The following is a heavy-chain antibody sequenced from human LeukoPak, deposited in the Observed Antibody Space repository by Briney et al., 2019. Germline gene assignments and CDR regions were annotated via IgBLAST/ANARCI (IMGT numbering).Heavy chain of an antibody. D-gene: IGHD3-10*01. CDR3: ARGIGSGSYWD. CDR1: GGSFSGYY. CDR2: INHSGST. V-gene: IGHV4-34*01. J-gene: IGHJ4*02. Sequence: PSETLSLTCAVYGGSFSGYYWSWIRQPPGKGLEWIGEINHSGSTNYNPSLKSRVTISVDTSKNQFSLKLSSVTAADTAVYYCARGIGSGSYWDWGQGTLVTVSS.